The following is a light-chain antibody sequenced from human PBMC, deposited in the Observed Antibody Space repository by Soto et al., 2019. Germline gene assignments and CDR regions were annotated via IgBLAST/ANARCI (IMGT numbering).Light chain of an antibody. V-gene: IGKV3-15*01. J-gene: IGKJ4*01. CDR3: QEYNNWRPIT. CDR2: GAS. Sequence: EIVLTQSPGTLSASPGDRVTLSCRASQSVDINLAWYQQRAGQAPRLLIYGASTRATGIPVRFSGSGSGTEFTLTITSLQSEDFAIYYCQEYNNWRPITFGGGTKVDIK. CDR1: QSVDIN.